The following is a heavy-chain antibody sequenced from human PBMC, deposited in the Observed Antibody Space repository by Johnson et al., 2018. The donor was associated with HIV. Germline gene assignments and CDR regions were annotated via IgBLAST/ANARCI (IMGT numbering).Heavy chain of an antibody. CDR3: ARELRGVISPPRAFGI. CDR2: INSNGGST. D-gene: IGHD3-10*01. V-gene: IGHV3-20*04. Sequence: VQLVESGGGLVHPGGSLRLSCAASGFTLDDYGMSWVRQAPGKGLEWVSGINSNGGSTGYADSVKGRFSISRDNAKNSLFLQMNSLRAEDTALYSCARELRGVISPPRAFGIWGQGTMVTVSS. CDR1: GFTLDDYG. J-gene: IGHJ3*02.